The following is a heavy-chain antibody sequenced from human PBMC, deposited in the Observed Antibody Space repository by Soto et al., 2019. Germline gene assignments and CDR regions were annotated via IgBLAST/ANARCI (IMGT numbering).Heavy chain of an antibody. Sequence: SETLSLTCAVSGGSISSSNWWSWVRQPPGKGLEWIGEIYHSGSTNYNPSLKSRVTISVDKSKNQFSLKLSSVTAADTAVYYCARRKIAAAGSYYFDYWGQGTLVTVSS. J-gene: IGHJ4*02. CDR1: GGSISSSNW. V-gene: IGHV4-4*02. CDR3: ARRKIAAAGSYYFDY. D-gene: IGHD6-13*01. CDR2: IYHSGST.